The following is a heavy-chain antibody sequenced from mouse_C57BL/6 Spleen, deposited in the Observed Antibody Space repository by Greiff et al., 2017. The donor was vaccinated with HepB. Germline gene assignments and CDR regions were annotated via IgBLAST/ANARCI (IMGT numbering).Heavy chain of an antibody. Sequence: QVQLQQPGAELVKPGASVKLSCKASGYTFTSYWMHWVKQRPGQGLEWIGMIHPNSGSTNYNEKFKSKATLTVDKSSSTAYMQLSSLTSEDSAVYYCAREGYYDYAAWFAYWGQGTLVTVSA. CDR1: GYTFTSYW. CDR2: IHPNSGST. D-gene: IGHD2-4*01. V-gene: IGHV1-64*01. J-gene: IGHJ3*01. CDR3: AREGYYDYAAWFAY.